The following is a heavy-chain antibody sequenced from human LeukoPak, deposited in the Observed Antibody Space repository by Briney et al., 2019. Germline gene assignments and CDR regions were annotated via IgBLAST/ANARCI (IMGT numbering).Heavy chain of an antibody. J-gene: IGHJ4*02. D-gene: IGHD6-19*01. CDR2: ISGSGGST. Sequence: ETLSLTCTVSGGSMNSDYWTWIRQPAGKGLEWVSAISGSGGSTYYADSVKGRFTISRDKSKNTLYLQMNSLRAEDTAVYYCAKGLAVAGHFDYWGQGTLVTVSS. V-gene: IGHV3-23*01. CDR3: AKGLAVAGHFDY. CDR1: GGSMNSDY.